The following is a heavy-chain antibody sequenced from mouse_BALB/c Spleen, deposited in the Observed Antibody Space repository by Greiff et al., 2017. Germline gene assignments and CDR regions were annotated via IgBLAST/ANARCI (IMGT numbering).Heavy chain of an antibody. Sequence: EVKVEESGPGLVKPSQSLSLTCSVTGYSITSGYYWNWIRQFPGNKLEWMGYISYDGSNNYNPSLKNRISITRDTSKNQFFLKLNSVTTEDTATYYCARHSHFDYWGQGTTLTVSS. V-gene: IGHV3-6*02. J-gene: IGHJ2*01. CDR3: ARHSHFDY. CDR2: ISYDGSN. CDR1: GYSITSGYY.